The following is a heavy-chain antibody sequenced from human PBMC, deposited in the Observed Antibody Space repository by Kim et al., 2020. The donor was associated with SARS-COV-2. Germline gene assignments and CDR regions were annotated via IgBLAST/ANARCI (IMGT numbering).Heavy chain of an antibody. V-gene: IGHV4-59*01. J-gene: IGHJ1*01. Sequence: SETLSLTCTVSGGSFSTYYWSWIRQPPGKRLEWFGYMYNGGRTIYNPSLKSRVTISLGTSKNQFSLRLSSVTAADTAIYYCARAKTDYSGVFHEWGPGT. CDR2: MYNGGRT. CDR3: ARAKTDYSGVFHE. CDR1: GGSFSTYY. D-gene: IGHD2-21*01.